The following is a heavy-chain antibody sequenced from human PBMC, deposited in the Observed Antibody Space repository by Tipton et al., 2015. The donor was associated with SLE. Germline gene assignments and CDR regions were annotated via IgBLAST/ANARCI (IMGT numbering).Heavy chain of an antibody. D-gene: IGHD1-26*01. Sequence: TLSLTCAVSGGSISSNNWWSWIRQPPGKGLEWIGYIYYSGSTNYNPSLKSRVTISVDTSKNQFSLKLSSVTAADTAVYYCARGYSGSYYYYYYMDVWGKGTTVTVSS. CDR3: ARGYSGSYYYYYYMDV. V-gene: IGHV4-59*01. CDR2: IYYSGST. CDR1: GGSISSNN. J-gene: IGHJ6*03.